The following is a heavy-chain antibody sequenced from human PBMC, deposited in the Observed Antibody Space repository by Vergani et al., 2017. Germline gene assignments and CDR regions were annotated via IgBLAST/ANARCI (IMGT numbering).Heavy chain of an antibody. Sequence: QVQLQESGPGLVKPSQTLSLTCTVSGGSISSGSYYWSWIRQPAGKRLEWIGRIYTSGTTNYNPSFKSRVTISEDTSKNQFSLKLSSVTAADTAVYYCARHRREGGGYDLVFDYWGQGTLVTVSS. V-gene: IGHV4-61*02. CDR1: GGSISSGSYY. CDR3: ARHRREGGGYDLVFDY. D-gene: IGHD5-12*01. CDR2: IYTSGTT. J-gene: IGHJ4*02.